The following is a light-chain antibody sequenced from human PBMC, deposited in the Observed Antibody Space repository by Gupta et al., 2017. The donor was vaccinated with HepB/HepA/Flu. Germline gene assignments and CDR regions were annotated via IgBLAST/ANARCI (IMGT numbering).Light chain of an antibody. J-gene: IGLJ2*01. V-gene: IGLV2-18*02. CDR1: SSDIGNSNR. CDR2: EVT. Sequence: QSALTQPPSVSGSPGQSVTISCTGTSSDIGNSNRVSWYQRPPGTAPKLIIYEVTNRPSGVPDRFSGSKSDNTASLTISRLQPEDEADYFCSSSTTTYTYVLFGGGTKLTVL. CDR3: SSSTTTYTYVL.